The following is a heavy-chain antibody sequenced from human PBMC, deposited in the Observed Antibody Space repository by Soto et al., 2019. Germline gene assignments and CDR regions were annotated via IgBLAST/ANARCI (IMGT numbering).Heavy chain of an antibody. V-gene: IGHV1-69*12. J-gene: IGHJ6*02. CDR3: ARDKDWQQLGGNYYYGIEV. D-gene: IGHD3-9*01. CDR2: IFPIFPTR. Sequence: QVQLVQSGAEVKKPGSSVTVSGKASGGTFGNSAISLVRQAPRHGLDWLGGIFPIFPTRDYAQKFQGRDRFTADESISTAYMEFTSLRSEDTAVYYCARDKDWQQLGGNYYYGIEVWGQGTTVIVSS. CDR1: GGTFGNSA.